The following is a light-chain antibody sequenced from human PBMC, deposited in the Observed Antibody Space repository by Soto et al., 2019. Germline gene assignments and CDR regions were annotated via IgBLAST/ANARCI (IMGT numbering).Light chain of an antibody. Sequence: ELVFTRSQERLAGYPGGSGTASCRASQSVSSYLAWYQQKPGQAPRLLIYDASNRATGIPARFSGSGSGTDFTLTFSCRVPIDVAVYYCHQRSNRPGTCGQGTKVEIK. CDR1: QSVSSY. V-gene: IGKV3-11*01. J-gene: IGKJ1*01. CDR2: DAS. CDR3: HQRSNRPGT.